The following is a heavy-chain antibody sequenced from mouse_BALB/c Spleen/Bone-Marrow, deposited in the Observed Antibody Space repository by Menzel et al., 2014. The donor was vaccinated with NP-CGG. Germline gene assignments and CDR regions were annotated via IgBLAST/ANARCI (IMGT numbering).Heavy chain of an antibody. D-gene: IGHD1-2*01. V-gene: IGHV1-80*01. CDR3: TRSTATFDY. CDR2: IYPGDGDT. J-gene: IGHJ2*01. CDR1: GYAFGAYW. Sequence: QVHLQQPGAELVRPGSSVKISCKASGYAFGAYWMNWVKQRPGQGLEWIGQIYPGDGDTNYNGKFKGKATLTADKSSSTAYMQLSSLTSEDSAVYFCTRSTATFDYWGQGTTLTVSS.